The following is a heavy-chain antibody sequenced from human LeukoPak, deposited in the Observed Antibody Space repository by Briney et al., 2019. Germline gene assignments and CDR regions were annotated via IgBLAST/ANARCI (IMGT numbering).Heavy chain of an antibody. D-gene: IGHD6-13*01. CDR3: AREGSSSWFPFDY. CDR1: GFTFSIYE. V-gene: IGHV3-48*03. J-gene: IGHJ4*02. CDR2: ISSSRSHI. Sequence: QSGGSLRLSHALSGFTFSIYEMNWVRQAPGKGLEWVSYISSSRSHISYADSVKGRITISRDNAKNSLYLQMNSLRAEDTAVYYCAREGSSSWFPFDYWGQGTLVTVSS.